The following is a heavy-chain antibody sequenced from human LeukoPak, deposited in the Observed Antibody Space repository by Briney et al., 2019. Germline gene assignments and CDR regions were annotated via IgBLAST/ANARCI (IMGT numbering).Heavy chain of an antibody. V-gene: IGHV1-46*01. CDR2: INTSGGST. CDR1: GYTFTSYY. CDR3: ARVVVPAAMDYYYGMDV. D-gene: IGHD2-2*01. J-gene: IGHJ6*04. Sequence: ASVKVSCKASGYTFTSYYIHWVRQAPGQGLEWMGIINTSGGSTTFAQKFQGRVTITRDTSASTAYMELSSLRSEDTAVYYCARVVVPAAMDYYYGMDVWGKGTTVTVSS.